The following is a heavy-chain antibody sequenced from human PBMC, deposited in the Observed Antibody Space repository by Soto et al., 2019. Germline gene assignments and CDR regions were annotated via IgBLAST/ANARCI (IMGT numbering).Heavy chain of an antibody. CDR3: AKDRARGYCTSTGCYGDYYYYMDV. Sequence: GGSLRLSCAGSGFTFSSYAMSWVRQAPGKGLEWVSAISHSGGSTYYADSVKGRFIISRDNSKNTVYLQMNSLRAEDTAVYYCAKDRARGYCTSTGCYGDYYYYMDVWGRGTTVTVSS. D-gene: IGHD2-2*01. CDR2: ISHSGGST. V-gene: IGHV3-23*01. CDR1: GFTFSSYA. J-gene: IGHJ6*03.